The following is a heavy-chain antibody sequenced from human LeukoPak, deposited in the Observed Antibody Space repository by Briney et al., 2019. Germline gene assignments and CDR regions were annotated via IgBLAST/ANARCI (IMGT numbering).Heavy chain of an antibody. J-gene: IGHJ4*02. V-gene: IGHV3-30*04. D-gene: IGHD5-18*01. CDR3: AREIGYGDY. Sequence: PGRSLILSCVASGFTFSTYAMHWVRQAPGKGLEWVAVISYDGSDKYYTDSVKGRFTISRDNSKNTLYLQMNSLRVEDTAVYYCAREIGYGDYWGQEPLVTVS. CDR2: ISYDGSDK. CDR1: GFTFSTYA.